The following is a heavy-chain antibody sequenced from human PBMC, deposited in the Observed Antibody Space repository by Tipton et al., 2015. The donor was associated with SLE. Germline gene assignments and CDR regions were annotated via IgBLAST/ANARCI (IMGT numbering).Heavy chain of an antibody. D-gene: IGHD3-22*01. V-gene: IGHV3-64D*06. J-gene: IGHJ3*02. CDR3: ARDHSGNYSARRDSFDI. CDR1: GFTFSTFY. CDR2: ISGDGGST. Sequence: SLRLSCAASGFTFSTFYMYWVRQAPGKGLEFVSGISGDGGSTDYADSVKGRFTISRDNSKNTLYLQMRSLRAEDTAVYYCARDHSGNYSARRDSFDIWGPGTMVTVSS.